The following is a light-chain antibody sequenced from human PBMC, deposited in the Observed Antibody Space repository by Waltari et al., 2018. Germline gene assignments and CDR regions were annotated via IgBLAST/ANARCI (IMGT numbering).Light chain of an antibody. Sequence: EIVLTQSPATLSLSPGERATLSCRASQSVSNQLAWYQQNPGQAPRLLLYDASSRATGIPASFSGSGSGTDFTLTISSLDPEDFAVYYCQQHSNWPLTFGGGTKVEIK. J-gene: IGKJ4*01. CDR2: DAS. V-gene: IGKV3-11*01. CDR3: QQHSNWPLT. CDR1: QSVSNQ.